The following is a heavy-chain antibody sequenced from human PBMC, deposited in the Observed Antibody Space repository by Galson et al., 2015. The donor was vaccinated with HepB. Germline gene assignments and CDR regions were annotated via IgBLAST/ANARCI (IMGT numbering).Heavy chain of an antibody. CDR2: ISGSGGST. CDR1: GLTFSSYA. CDR3: AKAEACSGGSCYFYYDSSGPEQGSFDY. Sequence: CLRLSCAASGLTFSSYAMSWVRQAPGKGLEWVSAISGSGGSTYYADSVKGRFTISRDNSKNTLYLQMNSLRAEDTAVYYCAKAEACSGGSCYFYYDSSGPEQGSFDYWGQGTLVTVSS. J-gene: IGHJ4*02. V-gene: IGHV3-23*01. D-gene: IGHD2-15*01.